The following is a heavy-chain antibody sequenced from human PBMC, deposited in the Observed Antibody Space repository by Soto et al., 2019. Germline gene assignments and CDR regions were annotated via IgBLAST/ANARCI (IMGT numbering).Heavy chain of an antibody. J-gene: IGHJ3*02. V-gene: IGHV3-64D*08. CDR3: VKDIDIVDLGGAFDI. CDR1: GFTFSSYA. D-gene: IGHD2-15*01. Sequence: GGSLRLSCSASGFTFSSYAMHWVRQAPGKGLEYVSAISSNGGSTYYADSVKGRFTISRDNSKNTLYLQMSSLRAEDTAVYYCVKDIDIVDLGGAFDIWGQETMVTVSS. CDR2: ISSNGGST.